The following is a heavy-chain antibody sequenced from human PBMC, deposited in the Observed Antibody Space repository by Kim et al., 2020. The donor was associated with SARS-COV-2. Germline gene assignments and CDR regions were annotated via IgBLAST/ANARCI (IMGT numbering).Heavy chain of an antibody. CDR3: AKAPRGYLHYFDY. V-gene: IGHV3-23*01. D-gene: IGHD3-22*01. CDR1: GFTFSNYA. Sequence: GGSLRLSCAASGFTFSNYAMTWVRQAPGKGLEWVSTISGSGSNTYYADSVEGRFTISRDNSKNTLYLQMNSLRAEDTALYYCAKAPRGYLHYFDYWGQGTLVTVS. J-gene: IGHJ4*02. CDR2: ISGSGSNT.